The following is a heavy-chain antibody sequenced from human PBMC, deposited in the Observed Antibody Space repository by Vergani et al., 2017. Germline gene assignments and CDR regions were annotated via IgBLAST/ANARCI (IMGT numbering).Heavy chain of an antibody. CDR3: AGPLVVVAGNVDY. CDR2: ISSSSTI. CDR1: GFTFSSYS. J-gene: IGHJ4*02. V-gene: IGHV3-48*01. D-gene: IGHD2-15*01. Sequence: EVQLVESGGGLVQPGGSLRLSCAASGFTFSSYSMNWVRQAPGKGLEWVSYISSSSTIYYADSVKGRFTISRDNAKNSLYLQMNSLRAEDTAVYYCAGPLVVVAGNVDYWGQGTLVTVSS.